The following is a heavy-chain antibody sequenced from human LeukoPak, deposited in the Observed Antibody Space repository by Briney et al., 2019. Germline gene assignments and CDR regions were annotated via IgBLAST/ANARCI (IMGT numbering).Heavy chain of an antibody. D-gene: IGHD4-17*01. V-gene: IGHV3-48*03. CDR1: GFTFSSYE. CDR3: ARSSYGTYYFDY. CDR2: ISSSGSTI. J-gene: IGHJ4*02. Sequence: GGSLRLSCAASGFTFSSYEMNWVRQAPGKGLEWVSYISSSGSTIYYADSVKGRFTISRDNAKNSLYLQMNSLRAEDTAVYYCARSSYGTYYFDYWGQGTLVTVSS.